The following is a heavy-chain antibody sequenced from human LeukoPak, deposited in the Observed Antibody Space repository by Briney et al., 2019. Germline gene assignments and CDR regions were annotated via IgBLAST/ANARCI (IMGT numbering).Heavy chain of an antibody. Sequence: GGSLRLSCAASEFTVSTNHMSWVRQAPGRELEWVSVLYSGGTTSYADSVKGRFTISSDNSKNTVYLQMNSLRVEDTAVYYCTRDRDSMVRGNYFDSWGQGTLVTVSS. V-gene: IGHV3-66*01. D-gene: IGHD3-10*01. CDR3: TRDRDSMVRGNYFDS. CDR1: EFTVSTNH. CDR2: LYSGGTT. J-gene: IGHJ4*02.